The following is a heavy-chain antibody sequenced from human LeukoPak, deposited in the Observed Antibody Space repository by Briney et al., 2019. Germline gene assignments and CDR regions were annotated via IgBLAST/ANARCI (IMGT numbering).Heavy chain of an antibody. J-gene: IGHJ4*02. CDR3: AREYSASEH. V-gene: IGHV1-2*02. D-gene: IGHD5-12*01. Sequence: ASVKVSCKASGYTFTGYYMHWVRQAPGQGLEWMGWINPNSGGTNYAQKFQGRITVTRDTSVSTTYMELSWLTSDDTARYYCAREYSASEHWGQGALVTVSS. CDR2: INPNSGGT. CDR1: GYTFTGYY.